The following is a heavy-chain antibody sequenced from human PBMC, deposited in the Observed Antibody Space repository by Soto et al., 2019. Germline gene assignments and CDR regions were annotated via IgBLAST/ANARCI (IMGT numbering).Heavy chain of an antibody. Sequence: EVQLLESGGGLVQPGGSLRLSCAASGFTFSTQVMSWVRQAPGKGLEWVSAMSGSRGYTYYADSVKGRFTIARDNYKNTLYLQMNSLRAEDTAVYYCAKIACSITNCDGVSGAGSYFDSWGQGTLVIVSS. V-gene: IGHV3-23*01. CDR3: AKIACSITNCDGVSGAGSYFDS. CDR1: GFTFSTQV. CDR2: MSGSRGYT. D-gene: IGHD2-2*01. J-gene: IGHJ4*02.